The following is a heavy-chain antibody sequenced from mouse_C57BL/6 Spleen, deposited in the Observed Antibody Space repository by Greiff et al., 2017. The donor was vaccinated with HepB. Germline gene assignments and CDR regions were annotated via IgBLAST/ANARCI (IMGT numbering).Heavy chain of an antibody. V-gene: IGHV1-64*01. J-gene: IGHJ3*01. CDR2: IHPNSGST. D-gene: IGHD2-3*01. CDR1: GYTFTSYW. Sequence: VQLQQPGAELVKPGASVKLSCKASGYTFTSYWMHWVKQRPGQGLEWIGMIHPNSGSTNYNEKFKSKATLTVDKSYSTAYMQLSSLQSEDSAVYYCARKEDDGFFAYWGQGTLVTVSA. CDR3: ARKEDDGFFAY.